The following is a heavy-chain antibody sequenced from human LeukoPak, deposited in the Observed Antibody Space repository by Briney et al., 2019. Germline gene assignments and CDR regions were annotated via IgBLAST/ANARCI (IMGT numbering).Heavy chain of an antibody. V-gene: IGHV4-4*07. CDR2: IYTSGST. CDR3: ARDLVTTRDYYFDY. D-gene: IGHD4-11*01. J-gene: IGHJ4*02. CDR1: GGSISSYY. Sequence: SETLSLTCTVSGGSISSYYGSWIRQPAGKGLEWIGRIYTSGSTNYNPSLKSRVTMSVDTSKNQFSLKLSSVTAADTAVYYCARDLVTTRDYYFDYWGQGTLVTVSS.